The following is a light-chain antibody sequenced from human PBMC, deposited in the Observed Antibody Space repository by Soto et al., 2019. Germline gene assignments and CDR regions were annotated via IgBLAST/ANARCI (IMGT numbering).Light chain of an antibody. CDR1: QSVSSSY. V-gene: IGKV3-20*01. J-gene: IGKJ2*01. CDR3: QQYGSSPNT. CDR2: DAS. Sequence: EIVLTQSPGTLSLSPGERATLSCRASQSVSSSYLAWYQQKPGQAPRLLMYDASSRAIGIPDRFSGSGSGTDFTLTIIRLEPEDCAVYYCQQYGSSPNTFGQGTTLEIK.